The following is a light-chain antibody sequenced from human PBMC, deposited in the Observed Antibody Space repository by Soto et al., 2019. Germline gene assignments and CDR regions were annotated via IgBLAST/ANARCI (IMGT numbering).Light chain of an antibody. CDR3: CSYGGSYTVV. J-gene: IGLJ2*01. Sequence: QSALTQPRSVSGSPGQSVTISCTGTSSDVGGYNYVSWYQQHPGKAPKLMIYDVARRPSGVPDRFSGSKSGNTASLTISGLQAEDEDDYYCCSYGGSYTVVFGGGTKLTVL. CDR2: DVA. CDR1: SSDVGGYNY. V-gene: IGLV2-11*01.